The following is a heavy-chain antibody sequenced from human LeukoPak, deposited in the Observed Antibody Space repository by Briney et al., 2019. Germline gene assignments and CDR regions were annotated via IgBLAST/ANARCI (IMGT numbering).Heavy chain of an antibody. CDR3: VRDVVN. Sequence: PGGSLRLSCVGSGFVFHDYSMTWVRQAPGKGLEWVSGTNWNAGSTAYADSVKGRFIISRDNAQNSLYLQMNSLKAEDTAFYYCVRDVVNWGWGTLVTVSS. D-gene: IGHD3-22*01. J-gene: IGHJ4*02. CDR1: GFVFHDYS. V-gene: IGHV3-20*04. CDR2: TNWNAGST.